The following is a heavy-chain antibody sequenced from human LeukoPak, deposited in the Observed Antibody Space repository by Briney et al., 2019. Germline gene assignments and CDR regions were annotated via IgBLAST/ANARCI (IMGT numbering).Heavy chain of an antibody. CDR3: ARAIVVVPAAIIRDAFDI. Sequence: GASVKVTCKASGGTFSSYAISWVRQAPGQGLEWMGGIIPIFGTANYAQKFQGRVTITADESTSTAYMELSSLRSEDTAVYYCARAIVVVPAAIIRDAFDIWGQGTMVTVSS. CDR1: GGTFSSYA. V-gene: IGHV1-69*13. D-gene: IGHD2-2*01. CDR2: IIPIFGTA. J-gene: IGHJ3*02.